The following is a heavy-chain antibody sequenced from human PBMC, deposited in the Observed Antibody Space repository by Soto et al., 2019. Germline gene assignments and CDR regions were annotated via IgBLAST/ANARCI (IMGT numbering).Heavy chain of an antibody. D-gene: IGHD1-1*01. CDR1: GFIFANYG. CDR3: AKARGANNWANYYGLDV. V-gene: IGHV3-30*18. CDR2: ITYEGSNK. J-gene: IGHJ6*02. Sequence: GSLRLSCAASGFIFANYGMHWVRQAPGKGLEWVALITYEGSNKYYADAVKGRFTISRDNAKNMVSLQMDSLRAEDTAVYYCAKARGANNWANYYGLDVWGQGTTVTVSS.